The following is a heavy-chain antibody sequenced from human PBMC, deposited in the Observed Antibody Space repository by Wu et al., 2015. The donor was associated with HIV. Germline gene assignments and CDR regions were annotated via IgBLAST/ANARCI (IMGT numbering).Heavy chain of an antibody. D-gene: IGHD2-2*01. Sequence: QVQLVQSGAEVKKPGSSVKVSCKASGGTFSSYAISWVRQAPGQGLEWMGGIIPIFGTANYAQKFQGRVTITTDESTSTAYMELSSLRSEDTAVYYCASSRIRIVVVPAKYYYYGMDVWGQGTTVTVSS. CDR2: IIPIFGTA. CDR3: ASSRIRIVVVPAKYYYYGMDV. CDR1: GGTFSSYA. V-gene: IGHV1-69*05. J-gene: IGHJ6*02.